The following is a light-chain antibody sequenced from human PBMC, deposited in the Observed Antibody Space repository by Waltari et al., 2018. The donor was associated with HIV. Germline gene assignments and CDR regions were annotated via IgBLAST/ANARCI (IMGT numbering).Light chain of an antibody. CDR1: TSNIGSNY. CDR2: RND. CDR3: VAWDDSLRGVL. J-gene: IGLJ2*01. V-gene: IGLV1-47*01. Sequence: SVLTQPPSASGTPGQRVTISCSGSTSNIGSNYVFWYQHLPGTAPKLLIHRNDQRPSGGPDRFAASTSGTSASLAIGGRRSEGEADYYCVAWDDSLRGVLFGGGTKVAVL.